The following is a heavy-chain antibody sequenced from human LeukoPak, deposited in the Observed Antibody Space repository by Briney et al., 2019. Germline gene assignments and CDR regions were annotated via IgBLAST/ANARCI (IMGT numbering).Heavy chain of an antibody. CDR1: GFTFSSYA. J-gene: IGHJ5*02. CDR3: ARGFCSSTSCPAYP. D-gene: IGHD2-2*01. CDR2: ISYDGSNK. Sequence: QPGRSLRLSCAASGFTFSSYAMHWVRQAPGKGLEWVAVISYDGSNKYYADSVKGRSTISRDNSKNTLYLQMNSLRAEDTAVCYCARGFCSSTSCPAYPWGQGTLVTVSS. V-gene: IGHV3-30*04.